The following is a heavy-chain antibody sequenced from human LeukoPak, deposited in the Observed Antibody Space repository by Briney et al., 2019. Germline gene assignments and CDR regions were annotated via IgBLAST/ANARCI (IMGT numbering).Heavy chain of an antibody. J-gene: IGHJ5*02. CDR3: ARDYSNHGFDP. CDR2: IYSGGST. CDR1: GFTVSSNY. V-gene: IGHV3-53*01. D-gene: IGHD4-11*01. Sequence: GGSLRLSCAASGFTVSSNYMSWVRQAPGKGLEWVSVIYSGGSTYYADSVKGRFTISRDNSKNTLYLQMNSLRAEDTAVYYCARDYSNHGFDPWGQGTLVTVSS.